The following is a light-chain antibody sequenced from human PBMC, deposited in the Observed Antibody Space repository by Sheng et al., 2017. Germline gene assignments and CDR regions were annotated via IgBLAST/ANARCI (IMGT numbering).Light chain of an antibody. J-gene: IGKJ1*01. CDR2: AAS. CDR1: QGINND. CDR3: LQNNSYPRT. V-gene: IGKV1-9*01. Sequence: DIQVTQSPSFLSASVGDRVTITCRASQGINNDLAWYQQRPGTAPKRLIHAASTLQSGVPSRFSGSGSGTEFTLTISSLQPEDFATYYCLQNNSYPRTFGQGTEGGN.